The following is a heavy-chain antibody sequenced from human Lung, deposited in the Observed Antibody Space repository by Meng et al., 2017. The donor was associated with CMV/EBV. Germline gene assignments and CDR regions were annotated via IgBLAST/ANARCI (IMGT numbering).Heavy chain of an antibody. Sequence: ASXXVSXKASGYTFSGHYIHWVRQAPGQGLEWMGWINPDSGGTRYSRKFQYRVTMTRDTSINTAYMELSRLRSDDTAVYYCSRGAPFFRDAFDLWGQGTMVTVSS. V-gene: IGHV1-2*02. CDR2: INPDSGGT. CDR3: SRGAPFFRDAFDL. J-gene: IGHJ3*01. CDR1: GYTFSGHY. D-gene: IGHD3-16*01.